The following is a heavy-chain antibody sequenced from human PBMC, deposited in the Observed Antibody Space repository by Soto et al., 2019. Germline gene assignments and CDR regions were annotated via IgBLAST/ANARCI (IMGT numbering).Heavy chain of an antibody. CDR1: GFTFSSYA. Sequence: PGGSLRLSCAASGFTFSSYAMSWVRQAPGKGLEWVSAISGSGGSTYYADSVKGRFTISRDNSKNTLYLQMNSLRAEDTAVYYCAKDRLPQTLSGSSYYFDYWGQGTLVTVSS. D-gene: IGHD1-26*01. CDR2: ISGSGGST. CDR3: AKDRLPQTLSGSSYYFDY. V-gene: IGHV3-23*01. J-gene: IGHJ4*02.